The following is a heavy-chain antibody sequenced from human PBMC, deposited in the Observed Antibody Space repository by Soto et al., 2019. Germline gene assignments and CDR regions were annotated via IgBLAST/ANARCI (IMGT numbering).Heavy chain of an antibody. J-gene: IGHJ4*02. D-gene: IGHD5-12*01. Sequence: GGSLRLSCAASGFTFSSYAMHWVRQAPGKGLEYVSAISSNGGSTYYANSVKGRFTISRDNSKNTLYLQMGSLRAEDMAVYYCAREEYSGYGAFDYWGQGTLVTVSS. CDR2: ISSNGGST. V-gene: IGHV3-64*01. CDR1: GFTFSSYA. CDR3: AREEYSGYGAFDY.